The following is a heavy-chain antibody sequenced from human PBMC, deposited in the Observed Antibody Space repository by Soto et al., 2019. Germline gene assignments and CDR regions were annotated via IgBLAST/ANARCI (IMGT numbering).Heavy chain of an antibody. V-gene: IGHV3-64*01. CDR1: GFTFSSSA. J-gene: IGHJ3*02. CDR2: ISSDGGNT. CDR3: ARRRDVWYACDI. D-gene: IGHD2-21*01. Sequence: EVQLVESGGGLVQPGGSLRLSCAASGFTFSSSAMHWVRQAPGKGLEYVSSISSDGGNTYYANSVKGRFTISRDNSKNIVYLQVGSMRAEDMAVYYCARRRDVWYACDICGQGTMVTVSS.